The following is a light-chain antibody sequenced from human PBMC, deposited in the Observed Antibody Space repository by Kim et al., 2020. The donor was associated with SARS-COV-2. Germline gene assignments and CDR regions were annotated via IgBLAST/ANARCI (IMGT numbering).Light chain of an antibody. J-gene: IGKJ1*01. CDR3: LQLNAYPRT. CDR1: QDISNH. CDR2: AAS. V-gene: IGKV1-9*01. Sequence: ASVGDRVSITCRASQDISNHLAWYQQKAGKAPELLMYAASTLKNGAPSRFSGSGSGTEFTLTIGSLQPEDFAIYFCLQLNAYPRTFGQGTKVDIK.